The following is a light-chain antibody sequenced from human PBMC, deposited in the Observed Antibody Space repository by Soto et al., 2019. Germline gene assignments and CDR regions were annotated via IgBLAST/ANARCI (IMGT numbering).Light chain of an antibody. CDR1: KLGDKY. Sequence: SYELTQPPSVSVSPGQTSSITCSGDKLGDKYACWYQQKPGQSPVLVIYQDSTRPSGIPERFSGSNSGNTATLTISGTQAMDEADYYGQAWDSSTVVFGGGTKLTVL. CDR2: QDS. J-gene: IGLJ2*01. CDR3: QAWDSSTVV. V-gene: IGLV3-1*01.